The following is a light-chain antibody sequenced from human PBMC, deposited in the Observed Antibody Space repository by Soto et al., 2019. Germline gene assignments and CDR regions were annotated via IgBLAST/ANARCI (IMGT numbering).Light chain of an antibody. CDR1: SSDVGVYNF. V-gene: IGLV2-11*01. CDR2: AVR. Sequence: QSALTQPHSVSGSPGESVTISCTGTSSDVGVYNFVSWYQQHPGKAPRLLIYAVRKRPPVVPDRFSGSKSGNTSSLTISGLQVGDEADYYCCSYAGSSTFDVFGPGTKLTVL. CDR3: CSYAGSSTFDV. J-gene: IGLJ1*01.